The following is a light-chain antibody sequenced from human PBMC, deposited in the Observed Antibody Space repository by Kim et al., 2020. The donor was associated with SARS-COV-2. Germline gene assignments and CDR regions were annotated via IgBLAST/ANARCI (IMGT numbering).Light chain of an antibody. CDR2: DVN. Sequence: QSALTQPASVSGSPGQSITISCTGRSSDVGGYNYVSWYQQYPGKAPKLMIYDVNKRPSGISNRFSGSKSGNTASLTISGLQAEDEADYYCGSYTSSSTFYVFGTGTKVTVL. V-gene: IGLV2-14*01. J-gene: IGLJ1*01. CDR3: GSYTSSSTFYV. CDR1: SSDVGGYNY.